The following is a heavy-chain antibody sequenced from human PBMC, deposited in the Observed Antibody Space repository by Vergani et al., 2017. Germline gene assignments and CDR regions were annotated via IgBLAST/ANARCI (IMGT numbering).Heavy chain of an antibody. CDR2: IYYSGST. CDR1: GGSISSSSYY. CDR3: ARHLAYCGGDCYPCYYGMDV. V-gene: IGHV4-39*01. Sequence: QLQLQESGPGLVKPSETLSLTCTVSGGSISSSSYYWGWIRQPPGKGLEWIGSIYYSGSTYYNPSLKSRVTISVDTSKNQFSLKLSSVTAADTALYYCARHLAYCGGDCYPCYYGMDVWGQXP. J-gene: IGHJ6*02. D-gene: IGHD2-21*02.